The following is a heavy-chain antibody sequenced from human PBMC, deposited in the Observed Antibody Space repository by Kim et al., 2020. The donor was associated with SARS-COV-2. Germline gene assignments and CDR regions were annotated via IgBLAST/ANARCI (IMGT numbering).Heavy chain of an antibody. CDR1: GFTFSSYG. CDR2: IRYDGSNI. D-gene: IGHD4-17*01. J-gene: IGHJ6*02. Sequence: GGSLRLSCAASGFTFSSYGMHWVRQAPGKGLEWVAVIRYDGSNIYYADSVKGRFTISRDNSKNTLYLQMNSLRAEDTAVYYCAKDLQDDYADYWYNGMDVWGQGTTVTVSS. CDR3: AKDLQDDYADYWYNGMDV. V-gene: IGHV3-33*06.